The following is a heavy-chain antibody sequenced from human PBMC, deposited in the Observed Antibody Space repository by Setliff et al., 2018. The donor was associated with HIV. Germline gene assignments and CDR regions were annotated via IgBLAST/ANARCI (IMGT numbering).Heavy chain of an antibody. V-gene: IGHV1-18*01. Sequence: ASVKVSCKASDYPFSNFGISWVLQAPGQGLEWMEWINVYNGDTSFAPKFQGRFTMSKDTSKGTAYMELSSLRSDDTAVYYCATDRTQTGMNMVRGRLTDPARYPLDYLGQGTLVTVSS. D-gene: IGHD3-10*01. CDR3: ATDRTQTGMNMVRGRLTDPARYPLDY. CDR1: DYPFSNFG. CDR2: INVYNGDT. J-gene: IGHJ4*02.